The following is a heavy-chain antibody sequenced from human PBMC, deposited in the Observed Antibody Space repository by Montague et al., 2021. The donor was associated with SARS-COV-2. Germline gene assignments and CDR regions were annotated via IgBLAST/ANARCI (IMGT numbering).Heavy chain of an antibody. CDR2: IYYSGST. CDR1: GGSTITDTHY. CDR3: VRVALLNVFYY. V-gene: IGHV4-39*07. J-gene: IGHJ4*02. D-gene: IGHD2/OR15-2a*01. Sequence: SETLSLTCTASGGSTITDTHYWGWVRHSPGKGLEWLGCIYYSGSTYYNPSVKSRVAVSLDTSRTQCSLRLNSLTAADAAVYYCVRVALLNVFYYWGRGILVAVSS.